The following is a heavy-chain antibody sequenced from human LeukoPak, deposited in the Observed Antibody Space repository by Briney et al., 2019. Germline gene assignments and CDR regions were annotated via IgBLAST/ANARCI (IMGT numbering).Heavy chain of an antibody. Sequence: GESLQISCKGSAYSFTDFWIGWVRQVPGKGLEWMGFVYPGDSDTRYSPSYSTSFQAQVTISADKSIYTAYLHRSSLKASDTAMYYCARHDGLAYMDVWGKGTTVTVSS. D-gene: IGHD3/OR15-3a*01. CDR1: AYSFTDFW. J-gene: IGHJ6*03. CDR3: ARHDGLAYMDV. V-gene: IGHV5-51*01. CDR2: VYPGDSDT.